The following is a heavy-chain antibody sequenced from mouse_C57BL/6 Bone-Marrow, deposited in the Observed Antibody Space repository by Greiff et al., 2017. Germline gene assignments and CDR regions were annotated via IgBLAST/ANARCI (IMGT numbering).Heavy chain of an antibody. V-gene: IGHV1-64*01. CDR1: GYTFTSYW. D-gene: IGHD1-1*01. CDR3: AREGTVVAYYYAMDY. Sequence: QVQLQQPGAELVKPGASVKLSCKASGYTFTSYWMHWVKQRPGQGLEWIGMIHPNSGSTNYNEKFKSKATLTVDKSSSTAYMQLSSLTSEDSAVYYCAREGTVVAYYYAMDYWVQGTSVTVSS. CDR2: IHPNSGST. J-gene: IGHJ4*01.